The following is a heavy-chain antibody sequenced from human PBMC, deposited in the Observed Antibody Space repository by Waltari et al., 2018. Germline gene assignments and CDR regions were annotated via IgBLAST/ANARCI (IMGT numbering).Heavy chain of an antibody. J-gene: IGHJ4*02. V-gene: IGHV1-69*12. CDR3: ASAMTYYDILTGYYPLDY. D-gene: IGHD3-9*01. CDR1: GGTFSSYA. Sequence: QVQLVQSGAEVKKPGSSVKVSCKASGGTFSSYAISWVRQAPGQGLEWMGGIIPIFGTANSAQKFQGRVTITADESTSTAYMELSSLRSEDTAVYYCASAMTYYDILTGYYPLDYWGQGTLVTVSS. CDR2: IIPIFGTA.